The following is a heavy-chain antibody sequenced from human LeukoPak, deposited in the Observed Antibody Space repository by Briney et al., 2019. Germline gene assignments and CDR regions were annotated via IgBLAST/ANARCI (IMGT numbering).Heavy chain of an antibody. J-gene: IGHJ6*03. CDR1: GGSISSYY. V-gene: IGHV4-59*01. Sequence: SETPSLTCTVSGGSISSYYWSWIRQPPGKGLEWVGYIYYSGSTNYNPSLKSRVTISVDTSKNQFSLKLSSVTAADTAVYYCARARGIAAYYYYMDVWGKGTTVTVSS. CDR2: IYYSGST. CDR3: ARARGIAAYYYYMDV. D-gene: IGHD6-13*01.